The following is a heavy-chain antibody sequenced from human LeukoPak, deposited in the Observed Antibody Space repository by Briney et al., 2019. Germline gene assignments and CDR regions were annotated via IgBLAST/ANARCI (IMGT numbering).Heavy chain of an antibody. V-gene: IGHV4-38-2*01. Sequence: SETLTLTCAVSGYSFSSGYNWGWLRQPPGKGLEVIGSIYHSGSTYYNPSLKSRVTISVDTSKNQFSLKLSSVTAADTAVYYCARVGQWLASDWFDPWGQGTLVTVSS. J-gene: IGHJ5*02. CDR2: IYHSGST. D-gene: IGHD6-19*01. CDR1: GYSFSSGYN. CDR3: ARVGQWLASDWFDP.